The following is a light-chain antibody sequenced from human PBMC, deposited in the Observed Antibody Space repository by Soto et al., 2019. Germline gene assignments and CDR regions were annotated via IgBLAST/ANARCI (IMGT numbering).Light chain of an antibody. V-gene: IGKV1-17*03. Sequence: DIQMTQSPSAMSASVGDRVTITCRASQDISNSLAWLQQRPGKVPKRLIYPAPSLQSGVPSRFSGSRSGTEVTLTISSLQPEDFATYYCLQHKTCPWTFGQGTKVEIK. CDR1: QDISNS. CDR2: PAP. J-gene: IGKJ1*01. CDR3: LQHKTCPWT.